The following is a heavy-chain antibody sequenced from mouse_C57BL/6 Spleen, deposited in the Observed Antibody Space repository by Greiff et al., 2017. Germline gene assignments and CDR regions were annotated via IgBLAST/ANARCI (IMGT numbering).Heavy chain of an antibody. CDR1: GYTFTSYG. D-gene: IGHD1-1*01. V-gene: IGHV1-81*01. CDR2: IYPRSGNT. CDR3: ARELITTVVATRYFDV. J-gene: IGHJ1*03. Sequence: VQLQQSGAELARPGASVKLSCKASGYTFTSYGISWVKQRTGQGLEWIGEIYPRSGNTYYNEKFKGKATLTADKSSSTAYMELRSLTSEDSAVYFCARELITTVVATRYFDVWGTGTTVTVSS.